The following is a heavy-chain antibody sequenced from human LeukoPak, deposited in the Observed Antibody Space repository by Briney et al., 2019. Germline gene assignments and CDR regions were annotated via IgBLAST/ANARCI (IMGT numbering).Heavy chain of an antibody. D-gene: IGHD3-10*01. CDR3: ARRGPGGRAFDI. J-gene: IGHJ3*02. CDR2: IYYGGST. CDR1: GGSISSSSYY. Sequence: SETLSLTCTVSGGSISSSSYYWGWIRQPPGKGLEWIGSIYYGGSTYYNPSLKSRVTISVDTSRNQFSLKLSSVTAADTAVYYCARRGPGGRAFDIWGQGTMVAVSS. V-gene: IGHV4-39*07.